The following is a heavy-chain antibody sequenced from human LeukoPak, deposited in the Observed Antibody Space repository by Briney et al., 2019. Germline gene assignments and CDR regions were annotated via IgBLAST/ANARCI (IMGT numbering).Heavy chain of an antibody. CDR1: GFTFTSYS. J-gene: IGHJ6*02. D-gene: IGHD2-15*01. V-gene: IGHV3-23*01. CDR3: ARSRHYCSGGSCYSSYYYYGMDV. Sequence: GGSLRLSCAASGFTFTSYSMNWVRQAPGKGLEWVSTISGGGGSTYYADSVKGRFTISRDNSKNTLYLQVNSLRAEDTAVYYCARSRHYCSGGSCYSSYYYYGMDVWGQGTTVTVSS. CDR2: ISGGGGST.